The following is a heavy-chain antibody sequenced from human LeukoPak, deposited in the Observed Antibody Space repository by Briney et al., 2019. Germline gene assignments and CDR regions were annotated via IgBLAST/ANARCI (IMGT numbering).Heavy chain of an antibody. CDR3: TRDLMDYDVSTGLHHYYMDV. CDR1: GFTFSGYG. Sequence: GGSLRLSCAASGFTFSGYGMHWVRQAPGKGLEWVTFIRYDGSNKYYADSVRGRFTISRDNAENTLYLQMNTLRVEDTAVYYCTRDLMDYDVSTGLHHYYMDVWGQGTTVTVSS. V-gene: IGHV3-30*02. D-gene: IGHD3-9*01. J-gene: IGHJ6*02. CDR2: IRYDGSNK.